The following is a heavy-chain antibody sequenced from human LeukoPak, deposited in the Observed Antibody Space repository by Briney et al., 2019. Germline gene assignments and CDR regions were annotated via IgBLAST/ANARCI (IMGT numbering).Heavy chain of an antibody. CDR3: ARNIVVVPAAMVPYAFDI. D-gene: IGHD2-2*01. V-gene: IGHV5-51*01. J-gene: IGHJ3*02. Sequence: GESLKISCKGSGYSFTSYWIGWVRQMPGKGLEWMGIIYPGDSDTRYSPSFQGQVTISADKSISTAYLQWSSLKALDTAMYYCARNIVVVPAAMVPYAFDIWGQGTMVTVSS. CDR1: GYSFTSYW. CDR2: IYPGDSDT.